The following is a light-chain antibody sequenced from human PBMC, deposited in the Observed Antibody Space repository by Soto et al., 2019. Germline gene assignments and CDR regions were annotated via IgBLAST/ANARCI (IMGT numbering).Light chain of an antibody. V-gene: IGKV3-11*01. CDR2: DAS. CDR3: HQRSNWPLT. J-gene: IGKJ3*01. CDR1: QSVSSY. Sequence: EIVLTQSPATLSLSPGERATLSCRASQSVSSYLAWYQQKPGQAPRLLIYDASTRATGIPARFSGSGSGTEFTLTISSRETEYFSCYNCHQRSNWPLTFGPGTKLDIK.